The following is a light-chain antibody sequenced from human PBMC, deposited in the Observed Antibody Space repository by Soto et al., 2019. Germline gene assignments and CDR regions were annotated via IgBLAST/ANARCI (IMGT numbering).Light chain of an antibody. Sequence: SYELTQPPSVSVSPGQTASITCSGDKLGSKYACWYQQKPGQSPVLVIYQDSKWPSGIPERFSGSNSGNTATLTISGTQAMDEADYYCQAWDSGTVVFGGGTKVTVL. J-gene: IGLJ2*01. CDR2: QDS. CDR1: KLGSKY. V-gene: IGLV3-1*01. CDR3: QAWDSGTVV.